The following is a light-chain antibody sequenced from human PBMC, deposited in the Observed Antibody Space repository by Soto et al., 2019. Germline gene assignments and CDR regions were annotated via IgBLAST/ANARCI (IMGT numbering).Light chain of an antibody. J-gene: IGKJ2*01. CDR3: QERSKWLFT. CDR2: DAS. CDR1: QSVSSN. V-gene: IGKV3-11*01. Sequence: EIALTQSPATLYSSAGDRASLSCRASQSVSSNLDWYQQKPGQAPRLLIYDASNRATGIPARFSGSGSGTDFTLTISGLEPEDVAVYYCQERSKWLFTFGQGIKLEIK.